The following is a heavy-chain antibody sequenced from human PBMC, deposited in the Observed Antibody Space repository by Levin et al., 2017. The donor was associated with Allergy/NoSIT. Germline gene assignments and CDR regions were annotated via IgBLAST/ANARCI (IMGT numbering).Heavy chain of an antibody. CDR1: GGSLIGYH. CDR3: ARGALATVKRAFDP. D-gene: IGHD4-17*01. Sequence: PSETLSLTCAVYGGSLIGYHCSWIRQPPGKGLEWIGETNHGGSTNYNPSLKSRVTISVDTSKNEFSLKLSSVTAADTAVYYCARGALATVKRAFDPWGQGTLVTVSS. V-gene: IGHV4-34*01. CDR2: TNHGGST. J-gene: IGHJ5*02.